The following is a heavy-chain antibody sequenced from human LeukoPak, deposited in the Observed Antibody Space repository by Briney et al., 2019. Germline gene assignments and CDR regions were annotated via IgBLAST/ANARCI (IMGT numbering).Heavy chain of an antibody. D-gene: IGHD3-22*01. Sequence: ASVKVSCKASGYTFTSYGISWVRQAPGQGLEWMGWISAYNGNTNYAQKLQGRVTMTTDTSTSTAYMELRSLRSDDTAVYYCARDGRGLYYDTSGYYPYFDYWGQGTLVTVSS. CDR3: ARDGRGLYYDTSGYYPYFDY. V-gene: IGHV1-18*01. CDR1: GYTFTSYG. CDR2: ISAYNGNT. J-gene: IGHJ4*02.